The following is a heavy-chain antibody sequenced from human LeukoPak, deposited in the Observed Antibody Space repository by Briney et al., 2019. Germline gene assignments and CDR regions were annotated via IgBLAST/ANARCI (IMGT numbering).Heavy chain of an antibody. CDR1: GDSISRMGNY. D-gene: IGHD2-2*01. CDR2: IYYSGST. V-gene: IGHV4-31*03. CDR3: ARDGYIVVVPAAPSAPPNWFDP. Sequence: SQTLSLTCTVSGDSISRMGNYWSWIRQPPGKGLEWIGYIYYSGSTYYKPSLKSRLTMSLHTSRNQFSLKLSSVTAADTAVYYCARDGYIVVVPAAPSAPPNWFDPWGQGTLVTVSS. J-gene: IGHJ5*02.